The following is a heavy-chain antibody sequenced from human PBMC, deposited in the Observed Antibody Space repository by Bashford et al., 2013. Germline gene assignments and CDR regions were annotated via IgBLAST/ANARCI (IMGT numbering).Heavy chain of an antibody. CDR2: IYSGGST. V-gene: IGHV3-66*01. CDR1: GFTVSSNY. J-gene: IGHJ5*02. Sequence: GGSLRLSCAASGFTVSSNYMSWVRQAPGKGLEWVSVIYSGGSTYYADSVKGRFTISRDNSKNTLYLQMNSLRAEDTAVYYCARDLGLDYYGSWFDPWGQGTLVTVSS. CDR3: ARDLGLDYYGSWFDP. D-gene: IGHD3-10*01.